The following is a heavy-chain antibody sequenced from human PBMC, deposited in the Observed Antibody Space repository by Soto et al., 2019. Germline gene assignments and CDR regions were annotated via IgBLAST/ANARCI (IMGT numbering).Heavy chain of an antibody. Sequence: EVELVESGGGLVQPGGSLRLSCAASGFTLGSYWMHWVRQAPGKGLVWVSRLSGAGTGTRYADFVKGRFTISGDNAKNTLYLDMNSLGPDDTAVYYCVRGGGGGSFDQWGQGTLVTVSS. J-gene: IGHJ4*02. CDR2: LSGAGTGT. CDR3: VRGGGGGSFDQ. CDR1: GFTLGSYW. V-gene: IGHV3-74*01. D-gene: IGHD2-15*01.